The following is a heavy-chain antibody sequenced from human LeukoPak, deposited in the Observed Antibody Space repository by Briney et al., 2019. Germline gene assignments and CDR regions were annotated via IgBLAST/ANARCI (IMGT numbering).Heavy chain of an antibody. CDR2: IYYSGST. Sequence: PSETLSLTCTVSGGSISSYYWTWIRQPPGKGLEWIGYIYYSGSTNYNPSLKSQVTISVDTSNNQFSLNLTSVTAADTAVYYCARGGLVVTASPDYWGQGTLVTVSS. V-gene: IGHV4-59*08. D-gene: IGHD2-21*02. CDR3: ARGGLVVTASPDY. J-gene: IGHJ4*02. CDR1: GGSISSYY.